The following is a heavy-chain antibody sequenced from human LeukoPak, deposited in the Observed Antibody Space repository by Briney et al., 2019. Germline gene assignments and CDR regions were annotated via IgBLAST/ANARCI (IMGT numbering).Heavy chain of an antibody. V-gene: IGHV1-18*01. Sequence: ASVKVSCKASGYTFTSYGISWVRQAPGQGLEWMGWISAYNGNTNYAQKLQGRVTMTTDTSTSTAYMERRSLRSDDTAVYYCARDRQYGRRDNYYGMDVWGQGTTVTVSS. CDR2: ISAYNGNT. CDR1: GYTFTSYG. CDR3: ARDRQYGRRDNYYGMDV. D-gene: IGHD2-21*02. J-gene: IGHJ6*02.